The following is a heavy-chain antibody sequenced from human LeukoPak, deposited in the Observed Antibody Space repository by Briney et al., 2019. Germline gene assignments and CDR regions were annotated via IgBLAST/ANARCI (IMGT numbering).Heavy chain of an antibody. CDR1: GFTFSSHA. CDR3: ARAFRGYSYGPNPFDY. D-gene: IGHD5-18*01. CDR2: ISYDGSNK. J-gene: IGHJ4*02. V-gene: IGHV3-30-3*01. Sequence: GRSLRLSCAASGFTFSSHAMHWVRQAPGKGLEWVAVISYDGSNKYYADSVKGRFTISRDNSNNTLYLQMNSLRAEDTAVYYCARAFRGYSYGPNPFDYWGQGTLVTVSS.